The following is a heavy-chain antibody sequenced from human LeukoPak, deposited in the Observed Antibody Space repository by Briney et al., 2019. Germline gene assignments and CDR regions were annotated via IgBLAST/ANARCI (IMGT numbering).Heavy chain of an antibody. Sequence: GSLRLSCAASGFTFSDYYMSWIRQTPRKGLEWIGEINHSGSTNYNPSLKSRVTISVDTSKNQFSLKLSSVTAADTAVYYCARRPYYGSGSYKRFDPWGQGTLVTVSS. D-gene: IGHD3-10*01. CDR2: INHSGST. V-gene: IGHV4-34*01. J-gene: IGHJ5*02. CDR3: ARRPYYGSGSYKRFDP. CDR1: GFTFSDYY.